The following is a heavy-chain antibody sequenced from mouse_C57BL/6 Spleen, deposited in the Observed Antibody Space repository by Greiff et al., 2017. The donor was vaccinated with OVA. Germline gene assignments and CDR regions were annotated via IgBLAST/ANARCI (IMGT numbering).Heavy chain of an antibody. Sequence: EVQLQQSGPELVKPGASVKIPCKASGYTFTDYNMDWVKQSHGKSLEWIGDINPNNGGTIYNQKFKGKATLTVDKSSSTAYMELRSLTSEDTAVYYYARWDYASRYFDYWGQGTTLTVSS. D-gene: IGHD1-1*02. J-gene: IGHJ2*01. V-gene: IGHV1-18*01. CDR3: ARWDYASRYFDY. CDR2: INPNNGGT. CDR1: GYTFTDYN.